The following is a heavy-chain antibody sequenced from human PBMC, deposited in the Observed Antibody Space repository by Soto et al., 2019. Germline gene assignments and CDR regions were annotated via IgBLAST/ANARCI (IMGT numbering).Heavy chain of an antibody. CDR1: GYTFTAYH. CDR3: ARAPYSRTSFHFDF. Sequence: GASVKVSCKASGYTFTAYHMHWVRQAPGQGLEWVGIINPSLGTANYAQKFQGRVAMTWDTSTTTVYMELSSLRSDDTAVYYCARAPYSRTSFHFDFWGHGTLVTVSS. J-gene: IGHJ4*01. D-gene: IGHD3-22*01. CDR2: INPSLGTA. V-gene: IGHV1-46*01.